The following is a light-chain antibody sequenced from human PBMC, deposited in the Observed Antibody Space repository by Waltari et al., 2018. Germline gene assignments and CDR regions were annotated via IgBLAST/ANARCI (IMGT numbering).Light chain of an antibody. CDR3: QRYGRSPPLT. CDR1: QSVSSNY. Sequence: EIVLTQSPGTLSLSPGERATLSCRASQSVSSNYLGWYQQKPGQAPRLLIYGASSRDTGIPDRFSGSGSGPDFTLTISRLEPEDSAVYYCQRYGRSPPLTFGGGTKVEIK. CDR2: GAS. J-gene: IGKJ4*01. V-gene: IGKV3-20*01.